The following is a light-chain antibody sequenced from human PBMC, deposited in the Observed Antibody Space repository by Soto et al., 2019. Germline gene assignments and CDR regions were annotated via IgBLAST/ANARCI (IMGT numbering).Light chain of an antibody. CDR1: QGIGTY. CDR2: DAS. J-gene: IGKJ1*01. CDR3: QQTYSTPPWT. V-gene: IGKV1-39*01. Sequence: DIHLTQSPSSLSASVGDRVTISCRATQGIGTYLTWYQQKPGRAPNLLIYDASPLQTGAPSRFSGRASATDFSLTISSLQPEDGGTYFCQQTYSTPPWTFGQGTRVEI.